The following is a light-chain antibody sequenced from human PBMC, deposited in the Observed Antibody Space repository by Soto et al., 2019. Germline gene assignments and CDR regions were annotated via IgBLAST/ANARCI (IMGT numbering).Light chain of an antibody. J-gene: IGLJ1*01. V-gene: IGLV2-14*01. CDR1: SSDVGGYKH. CDR3: NSQRSSGTRV. Sequence: QSVLTQPASVSGSPGQSITISCTGTSSDVGGYKHVSWYQHPPGKAPKLMIYEVSNRPSGVSNRFSGSKSGYTASLTISGLQAEDEADYYCNSQRSSGTRVFGTGTKLTVL. CDR2: EVS.